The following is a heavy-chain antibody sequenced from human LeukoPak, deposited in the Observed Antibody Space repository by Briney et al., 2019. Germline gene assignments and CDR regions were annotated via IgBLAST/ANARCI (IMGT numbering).Heavy chain of an antibody. V-gene: IGHV3-74*01. J-gene: IGHJ4*02. D-gene: IGHD4-17*01. Sequence: HPGGSLRLSCAASGFTFSSYWMYWVRQTPGKGLVWVSRIHGEGSYTSYADSVKGRFTISRDNAKNTLYLQINSLRAEDTGVYYCASDYGDFYYLESWGQGTPVTVS. CDR1: GFTFSSYW. CDR2: IHGEGSYT. CDR3: ASDYGDFYYLES.